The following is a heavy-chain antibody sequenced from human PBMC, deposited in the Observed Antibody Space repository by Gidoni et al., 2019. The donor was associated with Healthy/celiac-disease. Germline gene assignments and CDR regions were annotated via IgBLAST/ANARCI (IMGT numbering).Heavy chain of an antibody. J-gene: IGHJ6*02. V-gene: IGHV3-30*18. CDR3: AKDKGSSRHYYFGMDV. CDR1: GFTFSSYG. Sequence: QVQRVESGGGVVQPGRSRRLSCAAAGFTFSSYGMHWVRQAPGKGREWVAVLSYDGSNKYYADSVKGRFTISRDNSKNTLYLQMNSLRAEDTAVYYCAKDKGSSRHYYFGMDVWGQGTTVTVSS. D-gene: IGHD6-6*01. CDR2: LSYDGSNK.